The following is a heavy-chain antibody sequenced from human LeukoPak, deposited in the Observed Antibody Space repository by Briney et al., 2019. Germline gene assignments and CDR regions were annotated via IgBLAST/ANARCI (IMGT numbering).Heavy chain of an antibody. Sequence: SETLSLTCTVSGGSISSYYWSWIRQPPGKGLEWIGYIYYSGSTNYNPSLKSRVTISVDTSKNQFSLKLSSVTAADTAVYYCARFGTYYYDSSGYPPFYYYYYYMDVWGKGTTVTVSS. CDR2: IYYSGST. V-gene: IGHV4-59*01. J-gene: IGHJ6*03. CDR3: ARFGTYYYDSSGYPPFYYYYYYMDV. CDR1: GGSISSYY. D-gene: IGHD3-22*01.